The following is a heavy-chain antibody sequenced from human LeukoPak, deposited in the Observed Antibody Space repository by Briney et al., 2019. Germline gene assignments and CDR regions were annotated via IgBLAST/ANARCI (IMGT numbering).Heavy chain of an antibody. D-gene: IGHD3-16*01. J-gene: IGHJ4*02. CDR1: GYSFTNFW. V-gene: IGHV5-51*01. CDR3: ATWGSSHWFDY. CDR2: IHPVDSDT. Sequence: GESLKISCKGSGYSFTNFWIGWVRQKPGKGLEWMGNIHPVDSDTRYSPSFQGQVTISADKSITTAYLQWSSLRASDTAMYYCATWGSSHWFDYSGQGTLVTVSS.